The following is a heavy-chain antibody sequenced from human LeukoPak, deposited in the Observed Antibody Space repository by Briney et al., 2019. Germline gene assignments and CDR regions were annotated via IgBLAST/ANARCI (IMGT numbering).Heavy chain of an antibody. V-gene: IGHV1-2*02. D-gene: IGHD3-3*01. CDR2: VYANTGGT. J-gene: IGHJ2*01. CDR1: GYIFTDYY. Sequence: ASVKVSCKASGYIFTDYYIQWVRQAPGPGLEWMGWVYANTGGTNYAQKFQGRVTMTRDTSISTAYVELSRLTSDDTAVYYCARSGVVAAPYDLWGRGTLVTVSS. CDR3: ARSGVVAAPYDL.